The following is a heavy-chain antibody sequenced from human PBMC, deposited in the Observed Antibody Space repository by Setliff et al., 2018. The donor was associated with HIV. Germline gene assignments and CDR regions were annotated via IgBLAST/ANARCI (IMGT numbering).Heavy chain of an antibody. CDR2: ITGSSDII. D-gene: IGHD4-17*01. V-gene: IGHV3-48*04. Sequence: GSLRLSCAASGFTFSTYPMNWVRQAPGKGLEWVSYITGSSDIIHYADSVKGRFTVSRDNAKNSLYLQMNNLRAEDTAMYYCASPLIMTTGTKDYWGQGTLVTVSS. J-gene: IGHJ4*02. CDR1: GFTFSTYP. CDR3: ASPLIMTTGTKDY.